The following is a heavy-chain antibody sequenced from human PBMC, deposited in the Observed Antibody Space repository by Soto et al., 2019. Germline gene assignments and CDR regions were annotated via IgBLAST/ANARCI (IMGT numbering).Heavy chain of an antibody. CDR2: INHSGSA. CDR3: ARDGIDPPRDSWFDP. V-gene: IGHV4-34*01. CDR1: SGSFSGYY. D-gene: IGHD1-1*01. Sequence: PSETLSLTCAVYSGSFSGYYWSWIRQPPGKGLEWIGEINHSGSANYNPSLKSRATISVGTSKNQFSLRLTSLTAADTAVYYCARDGIDPPRDSWFDPWGQGTQVTVSS. J-gene: IGHJ5*02.